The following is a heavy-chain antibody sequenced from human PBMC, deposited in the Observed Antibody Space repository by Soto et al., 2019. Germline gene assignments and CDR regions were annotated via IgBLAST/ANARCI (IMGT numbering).Heavy chain of an antibody. CDR2: INHSGST. Sequence: SETLSLTXAVYGGSFSGYYWSWIRQPPGKGLEWIGEINHSGSTNYNPSLKSRVTISVDTSKNQFSLKLSSVTAADTAVYYCARGKGRYYGSGSYYRPQGYYYGMDVWGQGTTVTVSS. CDR1: GGSFSGYY. J-gene: IGHJ6*02. D-gene: IGHD3-10*01. V-gene: IGHV4-34*01. CDR3: ARGKGRYYGSGSYYRPQGYYYGMDV.